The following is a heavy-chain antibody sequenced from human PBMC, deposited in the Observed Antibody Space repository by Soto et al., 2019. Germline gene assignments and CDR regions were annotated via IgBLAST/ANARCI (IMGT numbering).Heavy chain of an antibody. CDR1: GGSISSYY. CDR3: ARARDCSGGSCYSWWFDP. CDR2: IYDSGST. V-gene: IGHV4-59*01. D-gene: IGHD2-15*01. Sequence: SETLSLTCTVSGGSISSYYWSWIRQPPGRGLEWLGYIYDSGSTNYNPSLKSRVTISVDTSKNQLSLKLSSVTAADTAVYYCARARDCSGGSCYSWWFDPWGQGTLVTVS. J-gene: IGHJ5*02.